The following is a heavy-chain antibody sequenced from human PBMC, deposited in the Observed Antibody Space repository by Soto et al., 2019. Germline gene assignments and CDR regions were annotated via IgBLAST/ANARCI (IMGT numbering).Heavy chain of an antibody. D-gene: IGHD1-1*01. V-gene: IGHV4-59*01. J-gene: IGHJ2*01. CDR2: INYSGST. CDR3: ARVWTFHWYFDL. Sequence: QVQLQESGPGLVKPSETLSLTCTVSGGSISSYYWSWIRQPPGKGLEWIGYINYSGSTNHNPSLKSRVTTSVDTSKNQFSRMLSSVTAADTAVYYCARVWTFHWYFDLWGRGTLVTVSS. CDR1: GGSISSYY.